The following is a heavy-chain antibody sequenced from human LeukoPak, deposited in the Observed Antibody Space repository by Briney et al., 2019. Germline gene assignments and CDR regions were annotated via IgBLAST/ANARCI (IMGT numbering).Heavy chain of an antibody. Sequence: SQTLSLTCAVSGGSISSGGYSWSWIRQPPGKGLEWIGYIYHSGSTYYNPSLKSRVTISVDRSKNQFSLELSSVTAADTAVYYCARLAAGRWFDPWGQGTLVTASS. J-gene: IGHJ5*02. D-gene: IGHD6-13*01. CDR2: IYHSGST. V-gene: IGHV4-30-2*01. CDR1: GGSISSGGYS. CDR3: ARLAAGRWFDP.